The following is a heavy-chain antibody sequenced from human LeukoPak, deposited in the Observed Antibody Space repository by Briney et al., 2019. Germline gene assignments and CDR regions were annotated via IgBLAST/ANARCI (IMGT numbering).Heavy chain of an antibody. J-gene: IGHJ6*02. CDR1: GYTFTSYY. V-gene: IGHV1-46*01. Sequence: ASVKVSCKASGYTFTSYYMHWVRQAPEQGLEWMGIINPSGGSTSYAQKYQGRVTMTRDTSTSTVYMELSSLRSEDTAVYYCARLGYCSGGSCYPEDYYYYGMDVWGQGTTVTVSS. CDR2: INPSGGST. D-gene: IGHD2-15*01. CDR3: ARLGYCSGGSCYPEDYYYYGMDV.